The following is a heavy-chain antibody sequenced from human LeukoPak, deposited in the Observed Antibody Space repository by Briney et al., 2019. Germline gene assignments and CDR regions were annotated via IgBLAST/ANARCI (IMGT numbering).Heavy chain of an antibody. Sequence: GGSLRLSCAASGFTFSDYYMSWIRQAPGKGLEWVSYISSSSSYTNYADSVKGRFTISRDNAKNSLYLQMNSLRAEDTAVHYCARARIAAAGPFDYWGQGTLVTVSS. J-gene: IGHJ4*02. D-gene: IGHD6-13*01. CDR1: GFTFSDYY. CDR2: ISSSSSYT. CDR3: ARARIAAAGPFDY. V-gene: IGHV3-11*06.